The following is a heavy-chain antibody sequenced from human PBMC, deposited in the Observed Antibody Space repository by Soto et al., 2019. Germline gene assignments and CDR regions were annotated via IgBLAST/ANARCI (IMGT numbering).Heavy chain of an antibody. CDR2: IYYSGST. Sequence: SETLSLTCTVSGGSISSGGYYWSWIRQHPGKGLEWIGYIYYSGSTYYNPSLKSRVTISVDTSKNQFSLKLSSVTAADTAVYFCARDRLGGYKFDLWGQGTLVTVSS. V-gene: IGHV4-31*03. D-gene: IGHD5-12*01. J-gene: IGHJ4*02. CDR3: ARDRLGGYKFDL. CDR1: GGSISSGGYY.